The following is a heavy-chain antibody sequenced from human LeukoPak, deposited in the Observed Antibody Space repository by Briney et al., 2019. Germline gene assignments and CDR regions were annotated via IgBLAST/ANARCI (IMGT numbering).Heavy chain of an antibody. CDR1: GFTFSSYG. Sequence: PGGSLRLSCAASGFTFSSYGMHWIRQAPGKGLEWVAVIWYDGSNKFYTDSVKGRFTISRDNFKNTLYLQMDSLRAEDTAVYYCAKGGSGLYRTYNWFDPWGQGTLVTVSS. CDR2: IWYDGSNK. CDR3: AKGGSGLYRTYNWFDP. V-gene: IGHV3-33*06. D-gene: IGHD6-19*01. J-gene: IGHJ5*02.